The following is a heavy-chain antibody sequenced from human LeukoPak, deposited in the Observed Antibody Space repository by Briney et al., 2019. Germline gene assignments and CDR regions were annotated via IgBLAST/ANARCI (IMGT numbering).Heavy chain of an antibody. J-gene: IGHJ4*02. V-gene: IGHV1-2*02. D-gene: IGHD4-11*01. CDR3: AREGLEYYFDY. CDR2: INPNSGGT. CDR1: GYTFTGYY. Sequence: ASVKVSCKASGYTFTGYYMHWVRQAPGQGLEWMGWINPNSGGTYYAQKFQGRVTMTSDTSISTAYMELSRLRSDNTAVYYCAREGLEYYFDYWGQGTLVTVSS.